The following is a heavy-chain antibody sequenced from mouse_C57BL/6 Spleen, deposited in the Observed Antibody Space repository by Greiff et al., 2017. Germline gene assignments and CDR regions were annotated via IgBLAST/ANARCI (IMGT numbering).Heavy chain of an antibody. V-gene: IGHV1-15*01. J-gene: IGHJ2*01. CDR3: TSNYLYYFDY. Sequence: VQLQQSGAELVRPGASVTLSCKASGYTFTDYEMHWVKQTPVHGLEWIGAIDPETGGTAYNQKFKGKAILTADKSSSTAYMELRSLTSEDSAVYYCTSNYLYYFDYWGQGTTLTVSS. CDR2: IDPETGGT. CDR1: GYTFTDYE. D-gene: IGHD2-1*01.